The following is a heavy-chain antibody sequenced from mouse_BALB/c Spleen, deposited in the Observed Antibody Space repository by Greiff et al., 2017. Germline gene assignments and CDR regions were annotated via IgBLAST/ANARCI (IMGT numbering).Heavy chain of an antibody. J-gene: IGHJ3*01. CDR1: GYTFTSYW. D-gene: IGHD2-4*01. Sequence: QVQLQQSGAELAKPGASVKMSCKASGYTFTSYWMHWVKQRPGQGLEWIGYINPSTGYTEYNQKFKDKATLTADKSSSTAYMQLSSLTSEDSAVYYCARYHYDYDEFAYWGQGTLVTVSA. CDR2: INPSTGYT. CDR3: ARYHYDYDEFAY. V-gene: IGHV1-7*01.